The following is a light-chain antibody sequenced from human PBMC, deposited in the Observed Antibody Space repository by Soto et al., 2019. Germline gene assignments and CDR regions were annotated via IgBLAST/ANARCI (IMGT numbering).Light chain of an antibody. CDR2: GAS. Sequence: DNVLTQSPGTLSFSIGERATASCRSSQSVGSNYLAWYQRKPGQAPRLLIYGASSRATGIPDRFSGSGSGTDVTLTISRLEPEDFSGYYCQQYATTPFTFGPGTRWIS. CDR3: QQYATTPFT. CDR1: QSVGSNY. V-gene: IGKV3-20*01. J-gene: IGKJ3*01.